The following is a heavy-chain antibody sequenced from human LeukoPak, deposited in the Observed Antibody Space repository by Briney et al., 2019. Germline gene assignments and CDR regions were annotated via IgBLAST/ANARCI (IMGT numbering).Heavy chain of an antibody. V-gene: IGHV3-23*01. D-gene: IGHD3-22*01. CDR2: ISGSGGST. CDR3: AKRGINYYYDSSGYVDY. Sequence: GGSLRLSCAASGFTFSSYAMSWVRQAPGTGLEWVSAISGSGGSTYYADSVKGRFTISRDNSKTTLYLQMNSLRAEDTAVYYCAKRGINYYYDSSGYVDYWGQGTLVTVSS. J-gene: IGHJ4*02. CDR1: GFTFSSYA.